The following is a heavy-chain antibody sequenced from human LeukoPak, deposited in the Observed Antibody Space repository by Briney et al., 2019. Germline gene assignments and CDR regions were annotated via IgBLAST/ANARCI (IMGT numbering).Heavy chain of an antibody. CDR1: GFTFSSYG. CDR2: IWYDGSNK. Sequence: GTSLRLSCAASGFTFSSYGMHWVRQAPGKGLEWVAIIWYDGSNKYYADSVKGRFTISRDNSKNTLYLQMNSLRAEDTAVYYCARWGPGGQTYGMDVWGQGTTVTVSS. V-gene: IGHV3-33*01. CDR3: ARWGPGGQTYGMDV. D-gene: IGHD1-14*01. J-gene: IGHJ6*02.